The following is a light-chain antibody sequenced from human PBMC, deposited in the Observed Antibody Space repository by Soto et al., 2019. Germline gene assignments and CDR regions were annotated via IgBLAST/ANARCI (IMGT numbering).Light chain of an antibody. CDR3: QQYETFSGT. CDR1: QSVSGW. CDR2: DAS. Sequence: DIQMTQSPSTLSPSVGDTVTDTCRASQSVSGWLAWYQQKPGEAPKLLIYDASALPRGVPSRFSGSGSGTKFTLTFASLQPDDFATYYCQQYETFSGTFGPGTKVDIK. J-gene: IGKJ1*01. V-gene: IGKV1-5*01.